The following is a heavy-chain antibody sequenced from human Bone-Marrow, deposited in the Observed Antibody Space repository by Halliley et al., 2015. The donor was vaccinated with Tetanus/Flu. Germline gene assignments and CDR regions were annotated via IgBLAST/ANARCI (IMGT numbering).Heavy chain of an antibody. CDR3: ATEHQMASPGFDS. CDR1: GLTFSHAW. D-gene: IGHD2-2*01. Sequence: SLRLSCAASGLTFSHAWMTWVRQAPGKGLEWVGRIKKKTDGETTDYAAPVKGRFTISRDDSKATLYLQMNSLKTEDTGVYYCATEHQMASPGFDSWGQGTLVTVSS. J-gene: IGHJ4*02. CDR2: IKKKTDGETT. V-gene: IGHV3-15*05.